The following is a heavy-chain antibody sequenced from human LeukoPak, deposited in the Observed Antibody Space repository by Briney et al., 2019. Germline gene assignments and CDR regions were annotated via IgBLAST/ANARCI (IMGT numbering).Heavy chain of an antibody. CDR3: ARARTRGNNWYFDY. CDR1: GDSISNYN. J-gene: IGHJ4*02. Sequence: SETLSLTCTVSGDSISNYNWNWIRQPPGKGLEWIGYIYYRGNTNYNPSLKSRLTISADTSKSQFSLSVTSVTAADTAVYYCARARTRGNNWYFDYWGQGTVVIVSS. D-gene: IGHD1-1*01. V-gene: IGHV4-59*01. CDR2: IYYRGNT.